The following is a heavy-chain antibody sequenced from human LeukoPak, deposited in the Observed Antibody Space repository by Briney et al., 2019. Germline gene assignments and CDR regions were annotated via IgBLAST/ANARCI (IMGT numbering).Heavy chain of an antibody. V-gene: IGHV1-69*13. CDR2: IIPIFGTA. CDR1: GYTFTSYG. D-gene: IGHD1-7*01. J-gene: IGHJ6*02. Sequence: GASVKVSCKASGYTFTSYGISWVRQAPGQGLEWMGGIIPIFGTANYAQKFQGRVTITADESTSTAYMELSSLRSEDTAVYYCARDVTGTTPDYYYYGMDVWGQGTTVTVSS. CDR3: ARDVTGTTPDYYYYGMDV.